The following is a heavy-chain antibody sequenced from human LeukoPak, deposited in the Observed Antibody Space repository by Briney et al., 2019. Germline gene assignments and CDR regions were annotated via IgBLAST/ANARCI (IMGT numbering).Heavy chain of an antibody. Sequence: PGGSLRLSCAASGFTFSSYAMSWVRQAPGKGLEWVAYIPKDGSNKFYADSVKGRSTISRDNSKNTLSLQMNSLRAEDTALYYCAKARGISAPTGYYYYMDVWADGTTVTVSS. CDR1: GFTFSSYA. V-gene: IGHV3-30*04. CDR3: AKARGISAPTGYYYYMDV. D-gene: IGHD6-6*01. CDR2: IPKDGSNK. J-gene: IGHJ6*03.